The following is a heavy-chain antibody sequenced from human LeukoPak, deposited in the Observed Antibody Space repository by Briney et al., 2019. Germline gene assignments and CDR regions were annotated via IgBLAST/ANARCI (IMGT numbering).Heavy chain of an antibody. CDR3: ARDRRFGYYYGMDV. J-gene: IGHJ6*02. CDR1: GFTFSSYS. CDR2: ISSSSYI. D-gene: IGHD3-16*01. Sequence: GGSLRLSCAASGFTFSSYSMNWVRQAPGKGLEWVSSISSSSYIYYADSVKGRFTISRDNAKNSLYLQMNSLRAEDTAVYYCARDRRFGYYYGMDVWGQGTTVTVSS. V-gene: IGHV3-21*01.